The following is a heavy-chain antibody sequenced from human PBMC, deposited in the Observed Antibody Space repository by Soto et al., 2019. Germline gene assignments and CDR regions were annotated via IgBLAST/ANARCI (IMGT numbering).Heavy chain of an antibody. CDR2: IFPSGTT. J-gene: IGHJ5*02. CDR3: GRDLTSNANCIDP. CDR1: GGSLSGATYS. D-gene: IGHD2-2*01. V-gene: IGHV4-30-2*01. Sequence: SETLTLTCGVSGGSLSGATYSWNWIRQPPGKGLEWIGYIFPSGTTYYNPSLESRLTMSVDRSKNQFSLRLTSVTAADTAVYFCGRDLTSNANCIDPWGQGTLVTVSS.